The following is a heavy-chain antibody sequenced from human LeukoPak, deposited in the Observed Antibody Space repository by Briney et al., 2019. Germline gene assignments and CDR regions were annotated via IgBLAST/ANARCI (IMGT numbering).Heavy chain of an antibody. Sequence: GGSLRLSCAASGFTFSDYSMTWVRQAPGKGLEWVATIKDGGSEKYYLDSVKGRFTISRDNAKNSLYLQMISLRAEDTAVYFCAREVITVTFGGLFFDPWGQGTLVTVSS. V-gene: IGHV3-7*05. CDR2: IKDGGSEK. CDR3: AREVITVTFGGLFFDP. CDR1: GFTFSDYS. D-gene: IGHD3-16*01. J-gene: IGHJ5*02.